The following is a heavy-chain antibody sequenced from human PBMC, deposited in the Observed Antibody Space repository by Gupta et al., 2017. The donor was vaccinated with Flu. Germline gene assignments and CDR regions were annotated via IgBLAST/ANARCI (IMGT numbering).Heavy chain of an antibody. D-gene: IGHD2-21*01. CDR3: ARDRIARGWFDP. J-gene: IGHJ5*02. V-gene: IGHV4-31*03. CDR1: GGSISSGGSY. Sequence: QVQLQESGPGLVKPSQTLSLTCTVSGGSISSGGSYWSWIRQHPGKGLEWIGYIYYSGSTYYNPSLKSRVTISVDTSKNQFSLKLSSLTAADTAVYYCARDRIARGWFDPWGQGTLVTVSS. CDR2: IYYSGST.